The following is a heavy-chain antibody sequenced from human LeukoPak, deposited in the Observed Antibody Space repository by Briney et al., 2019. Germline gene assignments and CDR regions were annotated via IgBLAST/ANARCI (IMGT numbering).Heavy chain of an antibody. CDR2: ISAYNGNT. CDR1: GYTFTSYG. Sequence: ASVKVSCKASGYTFTSYGISWVRQAPGQGLEWMGWISAYNGNTNYAQKLQGRVTMTTDTSTSTAYMELRSLRSDDTAVYYCARDIPAYCGGDCYSGEKDYWGQGTLVTVSS. J-gene: IGHJ4*02. CDR3: ARDIPAYCGGDCYSGEKDY. D-gene: IGHD2-21*02. V-gene: IGHV1-18*01.